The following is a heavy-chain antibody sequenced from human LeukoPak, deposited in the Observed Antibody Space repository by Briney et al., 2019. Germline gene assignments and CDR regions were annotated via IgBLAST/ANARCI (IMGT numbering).Heavy chain of an antibody. CDR3: ARSLKRNPVGFDY. D-gene: IGHD1-14*01. J-gene: IGHJ4*02. CDR2: INDSGGST. Sequence: GGSLRLSCAASGFTFNNYAMNWVRQAPGKGLEWVSVINDSGGSTFYADSVKGRFSISRDNSNLYLQMSSLRAEDTAVYYCARSLKRNPVGFDYWGQGTLVTVSS. V-gene: IGHV3-23*01. CDR1: GFTFNNYA.